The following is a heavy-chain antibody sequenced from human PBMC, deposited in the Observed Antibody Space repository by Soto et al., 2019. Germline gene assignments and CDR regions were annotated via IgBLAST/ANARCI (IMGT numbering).Heavy chain of an antibody. CDR2: IYYSGST. Sequence: SETLALTCTVSGGSISSGGYYWSWIRQHPGKGLEWIGYIYYSGSTYYNPSLKSRVTISVDTSKNQFSLKLSSVTAADTAVYYCARALRYSYGPDYFDYWGQGTLVTVSS. CDR3: ARALRYSYGPDYFDY. D-gene: IGHD5-18*01. CDR1: GGSISSGGYY. V-gene: IGHV4-31*03. J-gene: IGHJ4*02.